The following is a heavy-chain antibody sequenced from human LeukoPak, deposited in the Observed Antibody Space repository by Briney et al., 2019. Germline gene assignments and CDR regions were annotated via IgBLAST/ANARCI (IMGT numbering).Heavy chain of an antibody. CDR2: IYTSDST. CDR1: GDSLSRYY. D-gene: IGHD7-27*01. CDR3: ARGGEDAFDI. Sequence: SDTLSLLCNVSGDSLSRYYWSCLRQPAGGGLEGLGRIYTSDSTNYNPSLNSRITMSVDTSKNQFSLKLSSVTAADTAVYYCARGGEDAFDIWGGGTMVTVSS. J-gene: IGHJ3*02. V-gene: IGHV4-4*07.